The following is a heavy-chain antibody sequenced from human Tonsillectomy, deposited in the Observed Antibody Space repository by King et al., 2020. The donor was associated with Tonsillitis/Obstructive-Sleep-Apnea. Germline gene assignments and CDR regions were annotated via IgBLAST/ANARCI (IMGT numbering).Heavy chain of an antibody. J-gene: IGHJ4*02. CDR2: IYYSGST. D-gene: IGHD5-24*01. CDR1: GGSISSYY. V-gene: IGHV4-59*01. Sequence: VQLQESGPGLVKPSETLSLTCTVSGGSISSYYWSWIRQPPGKGLEWIGYIYYSGSTNYNPSLKSRVTISVDTSKNQFSLKLSSVTAADTAVYYCARDLASRDGSGFPWGQGTLVTVSS. CDR3: ARDLASRDGSGFP.